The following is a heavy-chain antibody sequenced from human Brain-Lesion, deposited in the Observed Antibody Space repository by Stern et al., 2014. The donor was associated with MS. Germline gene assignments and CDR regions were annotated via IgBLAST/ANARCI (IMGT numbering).Heavy chain of an antibody. CDR3: ARHQLGYGYAYLRY. CDR2: VYYSGHT. D-gene: IGHD5-18*01. CDR1: GDSLSSSTFY. V-gene: IGHV4-39*01. Sequence: VQLLESGPGLVKPSDTLSLTCSVSGDSLSSSTFYWGWIRQPPGKGPEWIGSVYYSGHTYYHPSLKSRVTISVDTSKNHFSLRLPSVTAADTAVYYCARHQLGYGYAYLRYWGQGTLVTVSS. J-gene: IGHJ4*02.